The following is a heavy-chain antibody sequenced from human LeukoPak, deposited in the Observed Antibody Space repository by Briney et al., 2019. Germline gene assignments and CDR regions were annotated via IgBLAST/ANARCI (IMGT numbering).Heavy chain of an antibody. V-gene: IGHV1-46*01. Sequence: ASVKVSCKASGGTFSSYAISWVRQAPGQGLEWMGIINPSGGSTNYAQKFQGRVTMTRDTSTSTVYMELSSLRSEDTALYYCAKDPGRYCSRTSCYFDYWGQGTLVTVSS. J-gene: IGHJ4*02. CDR1: GGTFSSYA. CDR2: INPSGGST. CDR3: AKDPGRYCSRTSCYFDY. D-gene: IGHD2-2*01.